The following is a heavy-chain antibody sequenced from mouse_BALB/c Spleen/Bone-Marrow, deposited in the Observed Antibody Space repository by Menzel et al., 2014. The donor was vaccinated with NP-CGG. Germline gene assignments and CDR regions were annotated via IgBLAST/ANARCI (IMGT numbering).Heavy chain of an antibody. V-gene: IGHV5-17*02. J-gene: IGHJ1*01. Sequence: EVKLVESGGGLVQPGGSRKLSCAASGFTFSSFGMHWVRQAPEKGLEWVAYISSGSSTIYYADTVKGRFTISRDNPKNXLFLQMTSLRSEDTAMYYCARRGLLSYWYFDVWGAGTTVTVSS. CDR1: GFTFSSFG. CDR3: ARRGLLSYWYFDV. CDR2: ISSGSSTI. D-gene: IGHD3-1*01.